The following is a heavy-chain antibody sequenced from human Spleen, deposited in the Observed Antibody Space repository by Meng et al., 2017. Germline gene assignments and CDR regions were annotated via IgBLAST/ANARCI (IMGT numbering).Heavy chain of an antibody. Sequence: GESLKISCAVSGFTFGTSAMSWVRQAPGKGLEWVSFISISGETTSYADSVKGRFTISADKSISTSYLQWSSLKASDTAMYYCARLNGDYTPYYFDYWGQGSLVTVSS. V-gene: IGHV3-23*01. J-gene: IGHJ4*02. CDR3: ARLNGDYTPYYFDY. CDR1: GFTFGTSA. CDR2: ISISGETT. D-gene: IGHD4-17*01.